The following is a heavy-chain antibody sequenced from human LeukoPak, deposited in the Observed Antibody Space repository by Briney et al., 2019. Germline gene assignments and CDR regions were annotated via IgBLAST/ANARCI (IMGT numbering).Heavy chain of an antibody. CDR3: ARDQYSYAHAAH. Sequence: PGGSLRLSCSASGFTFSSYAMHWVRQAPGRGLEYVSAISSNGRSTYYADSVKGRFTISRDNSKNTLHLQMNSLRAEDTAVYYCARDQYSYAHAAHWGQGTLVTVSS. CDR2: ISSNGRST. V-gene: IGHV3-64*04. D-gene: IGHD5-18*01. J-gene: IGHJ4*02. CDR1: GFTFSSYA.